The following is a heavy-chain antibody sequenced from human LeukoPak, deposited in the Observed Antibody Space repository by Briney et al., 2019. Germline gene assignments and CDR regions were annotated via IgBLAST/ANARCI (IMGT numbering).Heavy chain of an antibody. J-gene: IGHJ4*02. V-gene: IGHV4-39*01. Sequence: SETLSLTCTVSGGSISSGDYYWSRIRQPPGKGLEWIGSIYYSGSTYYNPSLKSRVTISVDTSKNQFSLKLTSVTAADTSMYYCVRRAYGSGSYPADYWGQGTLVTVSS. CDR2: IYYSGST. CDR3: VRRAYGSGSYPADY. CDR1: GGSISSGDYY. D-gene: IGHD3-10*01.